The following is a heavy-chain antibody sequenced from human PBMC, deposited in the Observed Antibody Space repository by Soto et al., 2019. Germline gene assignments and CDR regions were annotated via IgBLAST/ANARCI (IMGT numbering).Heavy chain of an antibody. D-gene: IGHD3-16*01. CDR3: ARLVYDTRLDYLYFDF. Sequence: SETLSLTCTVSGVSISSGNWWTWVRQSPRKGLEYIGEIFHDGTANYFPSFERRVAMSVDKSKNQFSLKLTSVTAADAAIYYCARLVYDTRLDYLYFDFWGQGAQVTVSS. V-gene: IGHV4-4*02. CDR2: IFHDGTA. CDR1: GVSISSGNW. J-gene: IGHJ4*02.